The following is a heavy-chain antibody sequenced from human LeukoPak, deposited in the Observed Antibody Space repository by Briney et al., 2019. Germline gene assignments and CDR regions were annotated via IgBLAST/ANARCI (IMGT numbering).Heavy chain of an antibody. V-gene: IGHV4-34*01. CDR3: AREGGVRSSWYINYYCGMDV. CDR1: GGSFSGYY. J-gene: IGHJ6*04. D-gene: IGHD6-13*01. CDR2: INHSGST. Sequence: NPSETLSLTCAVYGGSFSGYYWSWIRQPPGKGLEWIGEINHSGSTNYNPSLKSRVTISVDTSKNQFSLKLSSVTAADTAVYYCAREGGVRSSWYINYYCGMDVWGKGTTVTVSS.